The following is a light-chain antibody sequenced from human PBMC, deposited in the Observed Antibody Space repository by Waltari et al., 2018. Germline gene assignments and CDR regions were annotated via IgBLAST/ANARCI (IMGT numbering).Light chain of an antibody. J-gene: IGKJ1*01. V-gene: IGKV1-5*03. CDR1: QSISSW. CDR2: KAS. Sequence: DIQMTQSPSTLSVSVGDRVTITCRASQSISSWLAWYQQKPGKAPKLLIYKASNLQSGVPSRFSGSGSGTEFTLTISSLQPDDFATYYCQQYNSYSQTFGQGTKVEIK. CDR3: QQYNSYSQT.